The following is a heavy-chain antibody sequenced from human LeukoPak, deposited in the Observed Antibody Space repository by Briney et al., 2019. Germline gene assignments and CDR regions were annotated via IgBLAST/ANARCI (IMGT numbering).Heavy chain of an antibody. J-gene: IGHJ6*03. CDR3: ARGKRYSSSSDYYYYYMDV. V-gene: IGHV3-33*01. CDR1: GFTFSSYG. D-gene: IGHD6-6*01. Sequence: PGGSLRLSCAASGFTFSSYGMHWVRQAPGKGLEWVAVIWYDGSNKYYADSVKGRFTISRDNSKNTLYLQMNSLRAEDTAVYYCARGKRYSSSSDYYYYYMDVWGKGTTVTVSS. CDR2: IWYDGSNK.